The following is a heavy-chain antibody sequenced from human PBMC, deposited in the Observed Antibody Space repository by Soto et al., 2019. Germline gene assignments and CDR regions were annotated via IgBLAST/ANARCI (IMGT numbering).Heavy chain of an antibody. CDR2: IDPGDSDT. Sequence: GESLKISCKGSGYSFAGHWITWVRQKPGKGLEWMGRIDPGDSDTRYSPSFQGQVTISADKSISTAYLQWSSLKASDTAMYYCARLWGITGTHSDYWGQGTLVTVSS. V-gene: IGHV5-51*01. J-gene: IGHJ4*02. CDR3: ARLWGITGTHSDY. CDR1: GYSFAGHW. D-gene: IGHD1-20*01.